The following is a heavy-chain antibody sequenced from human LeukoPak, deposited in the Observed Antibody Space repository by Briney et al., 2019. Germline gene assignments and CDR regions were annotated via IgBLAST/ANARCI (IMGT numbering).Heavy chain of an antibody. V-gene: IGHV3-66*01. CDR1: GFTVSSNY. J-gene: IGHJ4*02. Sequence: GGSLRLSCAASGFTVSSNYMSWVRQAPGKGLEWVSVIYSGGSTYYADSVKGRFTISRDNSKNTLYLQMNSLRAEDTAVYYCARVDYGSGCDSWGQGTLVTVSS. D-gene: IGHD6-19*01. CDR2: IYSGGST. CDR3: ARVDYGSGCDS.